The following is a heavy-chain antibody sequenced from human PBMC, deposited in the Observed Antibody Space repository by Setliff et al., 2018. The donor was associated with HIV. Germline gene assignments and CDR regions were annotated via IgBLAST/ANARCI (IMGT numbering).Heavy chain of an antibody. V-gene: IGHV4-39*07. J-gene: IGHJ4*02. D-gene: IGHD3-22*01. CDR2: VFYSGST. CDR3: ARVGSDSSGYGFDY. Sequence: SETLSLTCTVSGGSISSSSYYWDWIRQPPGKGLEWIGSVFYSGSTYYKPTLKSRVTISVDTSKNQFSLKLSSVTAADTAVYYCARVGSDSSGYGFDYWGQGTLVTVSS. CDR1: GGSISSSSYY.